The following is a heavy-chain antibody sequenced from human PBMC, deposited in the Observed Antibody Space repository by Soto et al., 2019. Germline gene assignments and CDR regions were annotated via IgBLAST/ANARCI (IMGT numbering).Heavy chain of an antibody. V-gene: IGHV4-4*02. CDR1: GDSINISHW. Sequence: SETLSLTCAVSGDSINISHWWNWVRQPPGKGLEWIGQITHSGSTNYNPSLKSRVTISVDKSKNQFSLKLSSVTAADTAVYYCARDRNSYYFDYWGQGTLVTVSS. J-gene: IGHJ4*02. D-gene: IGHD2-15*01. CDR2: ITHSGST. CDR3: ARDRNSYYFDY.